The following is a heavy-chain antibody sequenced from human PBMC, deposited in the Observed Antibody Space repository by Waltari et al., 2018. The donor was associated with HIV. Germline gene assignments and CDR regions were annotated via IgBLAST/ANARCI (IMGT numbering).Heavy chain of an antibody. J-gene: IGHJ4*02. D-gene: IGHD6-13*01. CDR2: ISSSSSYI. CDR3: AGSSSWFDY. CDR1: GFTFSSYS. V-gene: IGHV3-21*01. Sequence: EVQLVESGGGLVKPGGSLRLSCAASGFTFSSYSMNWVRQAPGKGLECVSSISSSSSYIYYADSLKRRFTISRDNAKNSLYLQMHSLRAEDTAVYSCAGSSSWFDYWGQGTLVTVSS.